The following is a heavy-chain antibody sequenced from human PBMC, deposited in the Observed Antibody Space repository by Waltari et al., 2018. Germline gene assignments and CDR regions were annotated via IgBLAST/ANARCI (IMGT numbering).Heavy chain of an antibody. D-gene: IGHD3-16*02. J-gene: IGHJ4*02. CDR3: AKGSRGYTNYFFDY. CDR2: VSVSGATP. CDR1: GFSFMGYA. V-gene: IGHV3-23*01. Sequence: EVQLLESAGGLVQPGGALRLSCAASGFSFMGYAMGWVRQAPGGGLGGVSVVSVSGATPFYADSVKGRFTIVRDNSRDTVYLQMNSLRVDDSAVYYCAKGSRGYTNYFFDYWGQGALVTVSS.